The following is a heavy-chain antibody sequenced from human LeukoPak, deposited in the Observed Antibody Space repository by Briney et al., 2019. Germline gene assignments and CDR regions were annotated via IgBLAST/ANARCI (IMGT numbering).Heavy chain of an antibody. J-gene: IGHJ6*03. CDR3: ARDHHYYDFWSGYYTSYSYYYYYMDV. CDR1: GYTFTSYD. CDR2: MNPNSGNT. D-gene: IGHD3-3*01. Sequence: ASVKVSCKASGYTFTSYDINWVRQATGQGLEWMGWMNPNSGNTGYAQKFQGRVTMTRNTSISTAYMELSSLRSEDTAVYYCARDHHYYDFWSGYYTSYSYYYYYMDVWVKGTTVNVSS. V-gene: IGHV1-8*01.